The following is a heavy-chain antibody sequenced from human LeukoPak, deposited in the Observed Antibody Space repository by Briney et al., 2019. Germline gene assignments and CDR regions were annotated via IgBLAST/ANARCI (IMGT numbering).Heavy chain of an antibody. CDR3: AKGSRYDYYYAMDV. J-gene: IGHJ6*02. V-gene: IGHV3-30-3*01. CDR2: ISYDGSNK. CDR1: GFTFSSYA. Sequence: GGSLRLSCAASGFTFSSYAMHWVRQAPGKGLEWVAVISYDGSNKYYADSVKGRFTISRGNSQNTLDLQMNSLRAEDTAVYHCAKGSRYDYYYAMDVWGQGTTVTVSS.